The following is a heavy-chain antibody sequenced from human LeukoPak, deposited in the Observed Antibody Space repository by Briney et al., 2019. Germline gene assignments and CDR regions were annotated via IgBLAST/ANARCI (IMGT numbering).Heavy chain of an antibody. CDR2: INPSVGST. CDR3: ARDSASRFGEPDY. CDR1: GYTFTSYY. J-gene: IGHJ4*02. Sequence: ASVKVSCKASGYTFTSYYMHWVRQAPGQGLEWMGIINPSVGSTSYAQKFQGRVTMTRDTSTSTVYMELSSLRSEDPAVYYCARDSASRFGEPDYRGQGTLVTVSS. D-gene: IGHD3-10*01. V-gene: IGHV1-46*01.